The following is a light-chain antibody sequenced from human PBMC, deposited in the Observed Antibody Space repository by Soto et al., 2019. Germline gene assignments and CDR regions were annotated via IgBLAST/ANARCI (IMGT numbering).Light chain of an antibody. CDR1: QSIYSN. V-gene: IGKV3-15*01. J-gene: IGKJ4*01. CDR2: AAS. Sequence: EIVMTQSPATLSVSPGERATLSCRASQSIYSNLAWYQQKPGQAPRLLIYAASTRATGIPARFSGSGSGTEFTLTISSLQSVDFAVYSCQQYNTLPLTFSGGTNVEIK. CDR3: QQYNTLPLT.